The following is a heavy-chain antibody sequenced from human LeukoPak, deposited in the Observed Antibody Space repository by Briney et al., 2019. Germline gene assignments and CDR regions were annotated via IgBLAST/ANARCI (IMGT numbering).Heavy chain of an antibody. V-gene: IGHV4-39*07. D-gene: IGHD1-26*01. CDR2: IYYSGNT. Sequence: SETLSLTCTVSGGSISSSSYYWGWIRQPPGKGLEWIASIYYSGNTYYNPSLKSRVTISVDTSKNQFSLKLSSVTAADTAVYYCARDQYSGSLDYWGQGTLVTVSS. CDR3: ARDQYSGSLDY. CDR1: GGSISSSSYY. J-gene: IGHJ4*02.